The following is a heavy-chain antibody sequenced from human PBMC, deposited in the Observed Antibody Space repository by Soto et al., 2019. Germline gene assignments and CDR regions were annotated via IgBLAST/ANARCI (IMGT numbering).Heavy chain of an antibody. CDR2: INHSGST. CDR3: ARPTLYDQYHYGMHV. J-gene: IGHJ6*02. D-gene: IGHD3-3*01. V-gene: IGHV4-34*01. CDR1: GGSFSGYY. Sequence: QVQLQQWGAGLLKPSETLSLTCAVYGGSFSGYYWSWIRQPPGKGLEWIGEINHSGSTNYNPSLTNRVTLSVDKSKNQFSLKLSSVIAADTAVYDCARPTLYDQYHYGMHVWGQGTTVTVSS.